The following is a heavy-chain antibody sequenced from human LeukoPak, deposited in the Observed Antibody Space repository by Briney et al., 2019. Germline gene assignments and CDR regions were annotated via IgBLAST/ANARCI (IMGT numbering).Heavy chain of an antibody. Sequence: GASVKVSCKASGYTFTSYGISWVRQAPGQGLEWMGWISAYNGNTNYAQKLQGRVTMTTDTSTSTAYMELRSLRSDDTAVYYCARVVLDCGGDCYMYYFDYWGQGTLVTVSS. CDR3: ARVVLDCGGDCYMYYFDY. J-gene: IGHJ4*02. CDR2: ISAYNGNT. D-gene: IGHD2-21*02. CDR1: GYTFTSYG. V-gene: IGHV1-18*01.